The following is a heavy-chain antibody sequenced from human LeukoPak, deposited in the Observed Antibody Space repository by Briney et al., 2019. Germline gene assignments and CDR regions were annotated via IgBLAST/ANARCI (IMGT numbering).Heavy chain of an antibody. J-gene: IGHJ4*02. CDR3: ARGHSGSSTGY. Sequence: PSEPLSPPLTVPGSPLSSSGYYWSWIRQHPGKGLEWIGYIYYIRSIYYNPSLTSRVTISVATSKNQSSLKPTSVTVADTSGYLCARGHSGSSTGYWGQGTLVTVSS. D-gene: IGHD1-26*01. CDR2: IYYIRSI. V-gene: IGHV4-31*02. CDR1: GSPLSSSGYY.